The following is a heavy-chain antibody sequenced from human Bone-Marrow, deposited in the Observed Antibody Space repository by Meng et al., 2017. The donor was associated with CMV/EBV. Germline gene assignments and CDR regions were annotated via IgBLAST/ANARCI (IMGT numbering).Heavy chain of an antibody. CDR1: GESFSVYS. Sequence: LRLSCAVYGESFSVYSWTWIRQPAGKGLQLIGEINHGVVTKYNRSLKGRVTIPLASSKKDFSLRLSAVTAADTAVYYCASGIVVVNYYYYGTDVWGQGTTVAVSS. D-gene: IGHD3-22*01. CDR3: ASGIVVVNYYYYGTDV. V-gene: IGHV4-34*01. J-gene: IGHJ6*02. CDR2: INHGVVT.